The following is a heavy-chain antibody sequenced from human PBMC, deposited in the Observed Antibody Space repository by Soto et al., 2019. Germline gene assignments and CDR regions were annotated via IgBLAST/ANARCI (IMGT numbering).Heavy chain of an antibody. CDR1: GGSFSGYY. Sequence: PSETLSLTCAVYGGSFSGYYWSWIRQPPGKGLEWIGEINHSGSTNYNPSLKSRVTISVDTSKNQFSLKLSSVTAADTAVYYCARSRRWFDPWGQGTLVNSPQ. CDR3: ARSRRWFDP. J-gene: IGHJ5*02. V-gene: IGHV4-34*01. CDR2: INHSGST.